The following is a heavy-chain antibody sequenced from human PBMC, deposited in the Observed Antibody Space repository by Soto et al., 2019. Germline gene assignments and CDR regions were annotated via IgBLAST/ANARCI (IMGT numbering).Heavy chain of an antibody. CDR3: ARGPGHGGNAPNWFDP. CDR1: GGSFSGYY. Sequence: TSETLSLTCAVYGGSFSGYYWSWIRQPPGKGLEWIGEINHSGSTNYNPSLKSRVTISVDTSKNQFSLKLSSVTAADTAVYYCARGPGHGGNAPNWFDPWGQGTLVTVSS. CDR2: INHSGST. D-gene: IGHD2-15*01. J-gene: IGHJ5*02. V-gene: IGHV4-34*01.